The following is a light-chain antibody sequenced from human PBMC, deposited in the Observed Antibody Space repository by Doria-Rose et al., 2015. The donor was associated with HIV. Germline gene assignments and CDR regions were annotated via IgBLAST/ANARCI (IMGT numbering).Light chain of an antibody. CDR2: DGS. Sequence: TQSPGTLSLSPGERATLSCRASQSFSSTYLAWYQQKSGQAPSLLIYDGSTRATGIPDRFSASGSGTDFTLTINRLEPEDFALYYCHQYGTSSTFGQGTKVEI. CDR3: HQYGTSST. CDR1: QSFSSTY. V-gene: IGKV3-20*01. J-gene: IGKJ1*01.